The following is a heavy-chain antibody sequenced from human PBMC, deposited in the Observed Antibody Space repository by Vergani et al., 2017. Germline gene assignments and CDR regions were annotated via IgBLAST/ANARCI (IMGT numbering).Heavy chain of an antibody. J-gene: IGHJ6*03. V-gene: IGHV4-34*02. CDR2: RDYSGRT. CDR1: GGSFSGHL. D-gene: IGHD3-22*01. CDR3: VRARFGITMRTRYYHMDV. Sequence: QVQLQEWGAGLLKPLETLSLTCAVYGGSFSGHLWTWIRQPPGKGLEWIGERDYSGRTNYNPSLKSRITISTDTSKNQFSLKLTSVTAADTAVYYCVRARFGITMRTRYYHMDVWGKGTTVIVS.